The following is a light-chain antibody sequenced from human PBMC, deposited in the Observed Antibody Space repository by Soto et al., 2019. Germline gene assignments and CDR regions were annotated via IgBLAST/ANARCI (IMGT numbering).Light chain of an antibody. Sequence: QSVLTQPPSVSAAPGQTVTMSCSGSSSNIGNNFVAWYQQLPGTAPKLLIYDDTKRPYGIPGRFSGSKSGTSATLGITGLQTGDEADYYCGAWDRSLGVVVFGGGTKVTV. CDR1: SSNIGNNF. CDR2: DDT. CDR3: GAWDRSLGVVV. V-gene: IGLV1-51*01. J-gene: IGLJ3*02.